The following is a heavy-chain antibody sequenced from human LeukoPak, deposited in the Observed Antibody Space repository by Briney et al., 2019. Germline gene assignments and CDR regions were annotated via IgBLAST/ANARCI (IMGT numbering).Heavy chain of an antibody. V-gene: IGHV3-53*01. J-gene: IGHJ4*02. CDR1: GFTVSSTY. CDR3: AKGHCTNGICWLD. CDR2: IYSAGST. D-gene: IGHD2-8*01. Sequence: PGGSLRRSCAASGFTVSSTYMSWVRQAPGQGLEWVSIIYSAGSTYYADSVKGRFTISRDNSKNTLYLQMNSLRAEDTAVYYCAKGHCTNGICWLDWGQGTLVTVSS.